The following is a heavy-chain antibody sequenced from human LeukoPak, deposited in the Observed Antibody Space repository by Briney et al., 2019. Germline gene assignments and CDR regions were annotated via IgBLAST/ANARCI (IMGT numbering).Heavy chain of an antibody. CDR1: GFTFSSYW. D-gene: IGHD1-1*01. Sequence: PGGSLRLSCAASGFTFSSYWMSWVRQAPGKGLEWVANIKQDGSGKYYVDSVKGRFTISRDNAKNSLYLQMNSLRAEDTAVYYCARDPTVATFDYWGQGTLVTVSS. J-gene: IGHJ4*02. CDR3: ARDPTVATFDY. V-gene: IGHV3-7*01. CDR2: IKQDGSGK.